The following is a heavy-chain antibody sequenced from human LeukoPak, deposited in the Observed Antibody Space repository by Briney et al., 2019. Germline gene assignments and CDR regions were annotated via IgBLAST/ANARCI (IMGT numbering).Heavy chain of an antibody. V-gene: IGHV4-34*01. Sequence: ASETLSLTCAVYGGSFSGYYWSWIRQPPGKGLEWIGEINHSGSTNYNPSLKSRVTISVDTSKNQFSLKLSSVTAADTAVYYCARLPSRSRLGYQLQQPQRTQTQNWFDPWGQGTLVTVSS. CDR3: ARLPSRSRLGYQLQQPQRTQTQNWFDP. CDR1: GGSFSGYY. D-gene: IGHD2-2*01. CDR2: INHSGST. J-gene: IGHJ5*02.